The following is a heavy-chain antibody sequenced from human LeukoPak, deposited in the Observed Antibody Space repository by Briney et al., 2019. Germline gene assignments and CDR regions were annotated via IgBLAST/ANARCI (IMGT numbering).Heavy chain of an antibody. Sequence: SETLSLTCIVSGGSISSSNYYWGWIRQSPGKGLEWIGSIYYSGSTYYNPSLKSRVTISVDTSKNQFSLKLSSVTAADTAVYYCARVYYYGSGSSHWFDPWGQGTLVTVSS. CDR2: IYYSGST. CDR3: ARVYYYGSGSSHWFDP. V-gene: IGHV4-39*07. CDR1: GGSISSSNYY. D-gene: IGHD3-10*01. J-gene: IGHJ5*02.